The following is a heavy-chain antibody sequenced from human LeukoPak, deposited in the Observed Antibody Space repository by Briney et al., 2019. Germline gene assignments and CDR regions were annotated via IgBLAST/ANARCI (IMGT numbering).Heavy chain of an antibody. Sequence: ASVKVSCKASGYTFTGYYMHWVRQAPGQGLEWMGWINPNSGGTNYAQKFQGRVTMTRDTSISTAYMELSRLRSDDTAVYYCAREAYYYGSRSPNWFDPWGQGTLVTVSS. J-gene: IGHJ5*02. D-gene: IGHD3-10*01. CDR3: AREAYYYGSRSPNWFDP. CDR1: GYTFTGYY. V-gene: IGHV1-2*02. CDR2: INPNSGGT.